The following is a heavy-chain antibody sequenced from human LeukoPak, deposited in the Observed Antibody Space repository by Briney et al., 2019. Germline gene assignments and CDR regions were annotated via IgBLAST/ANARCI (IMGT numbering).Heavy chain of an antibody. V-gene: IGHV4-34*01. Sequence: SETLSLTCAVYGGSFSGYYWSWIRQPPGKGLEWIGEINHSGSTNYNPSLKSRVTISVDTSKNQFSLKLSSVTAADTAVYYCARRGVLLWFGEIFDPWGQGTLVTVSS. J-gene: IGHJ5*02. CDR2: INHSGST. CDR1: GGSFSGYY. D-gene: IGHD3-10*01. CDR3: ARRGVLLWFGEIFDP.